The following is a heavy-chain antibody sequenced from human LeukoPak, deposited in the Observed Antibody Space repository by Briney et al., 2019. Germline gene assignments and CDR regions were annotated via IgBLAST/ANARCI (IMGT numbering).Heavy chain of an antibody. CDR2: IYSGGST. V-gene: IGHV3-53*04. J-gene: IGHJ6*02. Sequence: PGGSLRPSFSASGFTVSSNYTSSVRQAPGKGLEWVSVIYSGGSTYYADSVKGRFTISRHNSKNTLYLQMNSLRAEDTAVYYCARVRKASYYYYGMDVWGQGTTVTVSS. CDR1: GFTVSSNY. CDR3: ARVRKASYYYYGMDV.